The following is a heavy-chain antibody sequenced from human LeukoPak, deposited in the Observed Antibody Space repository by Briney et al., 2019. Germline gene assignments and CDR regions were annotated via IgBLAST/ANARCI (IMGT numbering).Heavy chain of an antibody. CDR3: ARRRQVTSYSPYAFDV. CDR2: IYFTGSS. D-gene: IGHD2-15*01. CDR1: GGSMSGSY. V-gene: IGHV4-59*08. J-gene: IGHJ3*01. Sequence: PPETLSLTCIVSGGSMSGSYWSWIRQPPGKGLEWLGNIYFTGSSKSNPSLKSRVTISLDTSKNQFSLRLASVTATDTAVYYCARRRQVTSYSPYAFDVWGQGTMVTVSS.